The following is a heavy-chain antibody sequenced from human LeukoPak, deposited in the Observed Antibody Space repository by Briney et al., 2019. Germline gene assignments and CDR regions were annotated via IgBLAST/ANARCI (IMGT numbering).Heavy chain of an antibody. J-gene: IGHJ3*02. Sequence: PGGSLRLSCAASGFTFSSYWMHWVRQAPGKGLVWVSRISDVGSHTFYADSVKGRFTISRDNSKNTLYLQMNSLRAEDTAVYYCAKERSGSYHLGAFDIWGQGTMVTVSS. CDR1: GFTFSSYW. V-gene: IGHV3-74*01. CDR2: ISDVGSHT. CDR3: AKERSGSYHLGAFDI. D-gene: IGHD1-26*01.